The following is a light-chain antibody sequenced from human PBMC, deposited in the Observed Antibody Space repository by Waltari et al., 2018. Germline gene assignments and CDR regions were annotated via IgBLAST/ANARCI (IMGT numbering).Light chain of an antibody. Sequence: QSALTQTASVSGSPGQSITISCTGTSSDIGKYNSVSWYQHLPVKVPKVMISEVNKRPSGVSNRFSGSKAGNTASLTISGLQADDEAEYYCCSDAGSGTYVFGTGTKLTV. V-gene: IGLV2-23*02. CDR3: CSDAGSGTYV. CDR1: SSDIGKYNS. J-gene: IGLJ1*01. CDR2: EVN.